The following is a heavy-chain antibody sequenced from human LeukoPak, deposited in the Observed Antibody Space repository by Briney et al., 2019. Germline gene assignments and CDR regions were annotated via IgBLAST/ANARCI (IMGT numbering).Heavy chain of an antibody. CDR1: GCTFTSYG. CDR2: ISAYNGNT. Sequence: ASVKVSCKASGCTFTSYGISWVRQAPGQGLEWMGWISAYNGNTNYAQKLQGRVAMTTDTSTSTAYMELRSLTSDDTAVYYCARDDSSSWFRDWGQGTLVTVSS. J-gene: IGHJ4*02. CDR3: ARDDSSSWFRD. D-gene: IGHD6-13*01. V-gene: IGHV1-18*01.